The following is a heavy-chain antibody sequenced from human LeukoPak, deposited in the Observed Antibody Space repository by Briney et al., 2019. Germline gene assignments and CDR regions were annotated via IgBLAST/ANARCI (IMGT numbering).Heavy chain of an antibody. D-gene: IGHD2-2*01. V-gene: IGHV3-7*03. CDR1: GFTFSSDW. J-gene: IGHJ6*04. CDR3: ARDRGYCSSTSCLPYYYYGMDV. Sequence: GRTLRLSCADSGFTFSSDWMSRFRQAPGKGQKWVANIKQDGSEKYYVDSVKGRFTISRDNAKNSLYLQMNSLRAEDTAVYYCARDRGYCSSTSCLPYYYYGMDVWGKGTTVTVSS. CDR2: IKQDGSEK.